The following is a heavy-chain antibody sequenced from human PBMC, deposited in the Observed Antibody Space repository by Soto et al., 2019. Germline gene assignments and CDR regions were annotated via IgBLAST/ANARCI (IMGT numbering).Heavy chain of an antibody. D-gene: IGHD3-3*01. CDR1: GGTFSSYA. J-gene: IGHJ3*02. V-gene: IGHV1-69*13. CDR3: EAVITIWALDI. Sequence: ASVKVSCKASGGTFSSYAISWVRQAPGQGLEWMGGIIPIFGTANYAQKFQGRVTITADESTSTAYMELNSLRVEETDVYYCEAVITIWALDIWGQVTMVTVSS. CDR2: IIPIFGTA.